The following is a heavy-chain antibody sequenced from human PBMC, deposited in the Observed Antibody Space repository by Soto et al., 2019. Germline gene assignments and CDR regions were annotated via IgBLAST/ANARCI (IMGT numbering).Heavy chain of an antibody. CDR2: VSYDGSKQ. J-gene: IGHJ4*02. CDR3: ARDRVYYYDNSGYYDFDY. CDR1: GFTFSNYA. V-gene: IGHV3-30-3*01. Sequence: QVQLVESGGGVVQPGRSLRVSCAASGFTFSNYAMHWVRQAPGKGLEWVAVVSYDGSKQFYADSVEGRFTISRDSSKSTLYLHIDNLRDDDTAVYYCARDRVYYYDNSGYYDFDYWGQGTLVTVSS. D-gene: IGHD3-22*01.